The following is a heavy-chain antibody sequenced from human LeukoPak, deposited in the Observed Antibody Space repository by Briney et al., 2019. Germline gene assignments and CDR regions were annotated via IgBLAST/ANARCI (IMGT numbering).Heavy chain of an antibody. CDR3: ARVGRGYSCGCYDY. CDR1: GGSFSTGSSY. CDR2: IYTSGST. J-gene: IGHJ4*02. D-gene: IGHD6-19*01. Sequence: PSETLSLTCTVSGGSFSTGSSYWSWIRQPAGKGLEWIGRIYTSGSTNYNPSLRSRVTISLDMSKNQFSLKLSSVTAADTAVYYCARVGRGYSCGCYDYWGQGTLVTVSS. V-gene: IGHV4-61*02.